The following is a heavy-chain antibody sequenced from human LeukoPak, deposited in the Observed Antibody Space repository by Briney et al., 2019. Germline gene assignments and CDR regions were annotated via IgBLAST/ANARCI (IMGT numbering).Heavy chain of an antibody. Sequence: GGSLRLSCEASGFIFSSAWMTWVRQAPGKGLEWVGHIKNKTNGGTTDYAAPVKGRFSISRDDSRKTLYLQMNRLRTEDTAVYYCARGLCTSTGCYQGPFDFWGQGMLVTVSS. CDR1: GFIFSSAW. CDR3: ARGLCTSTGCYQGPFDF. CDR2: IKNKTNGGTT. V-gene: IGHV3-15*01. J-gene: IGHJ4*02. D-gene: IGHD2-2*01.